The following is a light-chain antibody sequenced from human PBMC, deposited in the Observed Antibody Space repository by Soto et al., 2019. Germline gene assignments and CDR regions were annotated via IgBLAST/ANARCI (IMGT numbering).Light chain of an antibody. J-gene: IGKJ2*01. CDR1: QSISGW. Sequence: DIQMTQSPSTLSASVGDRVTITCRASQSISGWLAWYQQKPGKAPNLLISDASSLESGVPSRFSGSGSGTEFTITISGLQPDDFATYYCQQYSSDSSFGQGTKLEIK. V-gene: IGKV1-5*01. CDR3: QQYSSDSS. CDR2: DAS.